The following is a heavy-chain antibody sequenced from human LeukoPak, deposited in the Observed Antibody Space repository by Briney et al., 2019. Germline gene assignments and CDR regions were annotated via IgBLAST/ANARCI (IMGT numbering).Heavy chain of an antibody. CDR1: GGSISSSSYY. Sequence: SETLSLTCTVSGGSISSSSYYWGWIRQSPGKGLEWIGTIYYSGSIYYNPSLKSRVSISVDTSENRFSLKLSSVTATDTAVYYCARDCSGGSCYGAFDIWGQGTMVTVSS. V-gene: IGHV4-39*02. J-gene: IGHJ3*02. CDR2: IYYSGSI. CDR3: ARDCSGGSCYGAFDI. D-gene: IGHD2-15*01.